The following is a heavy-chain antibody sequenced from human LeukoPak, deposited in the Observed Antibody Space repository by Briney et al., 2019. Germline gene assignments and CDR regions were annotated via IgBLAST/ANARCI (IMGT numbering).Heavy chain of an antibody. D-gene: IGHD5-18*01. CDR1: GYRFTSYG. V-gene: IGHV1-18*01. J-gene: IGHJ6*03. CDR2: ISTYNGNT. Sequence: ASVKVSCKASGYRFTSYGITWVRQAPGQGLEWMGWISTYNGNTSYAQRFQDRVTMTADTSTTTAYLELTSLRSDDTAVYYCAREWGGYTYGYDYYYYYMDVCGEGTTVTVSS. CDR3: AREWGGYTYGYDYYYYYMDV.